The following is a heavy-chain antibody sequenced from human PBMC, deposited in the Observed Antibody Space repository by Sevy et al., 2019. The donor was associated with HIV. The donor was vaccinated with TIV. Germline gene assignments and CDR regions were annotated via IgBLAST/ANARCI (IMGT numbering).Heavy chain of an antibody. CDR1: GFTFSSYS. D-gene: IGHD3-10*01. J-gene: IGHJ4*02. CDR3: ARGASPITVYYFDY. Sequence: GGSLRLSCAASGFTFSSYSMNWVRQAPGKGLEWVSSISSSSSYIYYADSVKGRFTISRDNAKNSLYLQMNSLRAEDTAVYYCARGASPITVYYFDYWGQRTLVTVSS. V-gene: IGHV3-21*01. CDR2: ISSSSSYI.